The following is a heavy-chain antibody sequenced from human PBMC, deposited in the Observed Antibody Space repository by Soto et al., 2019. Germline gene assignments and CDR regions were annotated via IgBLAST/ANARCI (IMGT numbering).Heavy chain of an antibody. CDR3: AGTRPGWQPGSSWFDP. V-gene: IGHV3-33*01. D-gene: IGHD6-6*01. CDR1: GFTFSSYG. Sequence: PGGSLRLSCAASGFTFSSYGMHWVRQAPGKGLEWVAVIWYDGSNKYYADSVKGRFTISRDNSKNTLYLQMNSLRAEDTAVYYCAGTRPGWQPGSSWFDPWGQGTLVTLSS. CDR2: IWYDGSNK. J-gene: IGHJ5*02.